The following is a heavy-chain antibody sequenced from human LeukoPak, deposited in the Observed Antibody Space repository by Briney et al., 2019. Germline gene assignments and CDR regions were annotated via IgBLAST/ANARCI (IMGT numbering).Heavy chain of an antibody. J-gene: IGHJ4*02. CDR2: ISGSGGST. V-gene: IGHV3-23*01. CDR3: ARSGYSSGWYVRRPTYYFDY. D-gene: IGHD6-19*01. Sequence: GGSLRLSCAASGFTFSSYAMSWVRQAPGKGLEWVSAISGSGGSTYYADSVKGRFTISRDNAKNSLYLQMNSLRAEDTAVYYCARSGYSSGWYVRRPTYYFDYWGQGTLVTVSS. CDR1: GFTFSSYA.